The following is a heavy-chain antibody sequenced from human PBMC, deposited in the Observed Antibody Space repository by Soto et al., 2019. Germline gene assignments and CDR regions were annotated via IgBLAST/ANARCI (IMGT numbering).Heavy chain of an antibody. Sequence: QITLKESGPTLVKPTQTLTLTCTFSGFSLSTSGVGVGWIRQPPGKALEWLALIYWDDDQRYSPSLKSRLTITKDTSKNQVVLTMTNMDPVDTATYYCAHRRSYCSGGSCYSGFDYWGQGTLVTVSS. CDR1: GFSLSTSGVG. D-gene: IGHD2-15*01. V-gene: IGHV2-5*02. J-gene: IGHJ4*02. CDR3: AHRRSYCSGGSCYSGFDY. CDR2: IYWDDDQ.